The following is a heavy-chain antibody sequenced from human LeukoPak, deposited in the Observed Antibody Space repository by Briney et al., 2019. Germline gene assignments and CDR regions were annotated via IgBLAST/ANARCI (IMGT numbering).Heavy chain of an antibody. CDR2: IYTNGGA. V-gene: IGHV4-61*02. Sequence: SETLSLTCTVSGGSVTSGNYYWNWIRQPAGKGLEWIGRIYTNGGASYNPSLKSRVTISIDASKNQFSLKLSSVTAADTAVYYCAREPPGYWGQGILVPVSS. J-gene: IGHJ4*02. CDR1: GGSVTSGNYY. CDR3: AREPPGY.